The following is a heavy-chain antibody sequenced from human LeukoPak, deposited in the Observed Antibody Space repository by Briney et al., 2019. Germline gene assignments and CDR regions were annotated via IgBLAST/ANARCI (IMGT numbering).Heavy chain of an antibody. CDR2: ISYDGSNK. J-gene: IGHJ4*02. CDR1: GFTFSSYV. CDR3: AKDNYFDSSAYIDY. Sequence: GGSLRLSCAASGFTFSSYVIHWVRQAPGKGLEWVAVISYDGSNKYYADSVKGRFTISGDNSKNTLYLQMNSLRAEDTAVYYCAKDNYFDSSAYIDYWGQGTLVTVSS. D-gene: IGHD3-22*01. V-gene: IGHV3-30-3*01.